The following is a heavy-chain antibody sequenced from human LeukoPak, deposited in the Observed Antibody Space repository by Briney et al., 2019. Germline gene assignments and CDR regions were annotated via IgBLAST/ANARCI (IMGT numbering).Heavy chain of an antibody. Sequence: GRSLRLSCAASGFTFDDYAMHWVRQAPGKGLEWVSGISWNSGRIGYADSVKGRFTISRDNAKNSLYLQMNSLRAEDTALYYCAKGDCGGDCASDYWGQGTLVTVSS. D-gene: IGHD2-21*02. CDR1: GFTFDDYA. V-gene: IGHV3-9*01. CDR2: ISWNSGRI. J-gene: IGHJ4*02. CDR3: AKGDCGGDCASDY.